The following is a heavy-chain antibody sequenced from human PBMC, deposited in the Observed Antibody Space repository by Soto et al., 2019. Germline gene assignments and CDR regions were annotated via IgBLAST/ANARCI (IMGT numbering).Heavy chain of an antibody. CDR2: IWYDGSNK. CDR3: ARDVDSYGYGAFDI. J-gene: IGHJ3*02. V-gene: IGHV3-33*01. CDR1: GFTFSSYG. Sequence: QVQLVESGGGVGQPGRSLRLSCAASGFTFSSYGMHWVRQAPGKGLEWVAVIWYDGSNKYYADSVKGRFTISRDNSKNTLYLQMNSLRAVDTAVYYCARDVDSYGYGAFDIWGQGTMVTVSS. D-gene: IGHD5-18*01.